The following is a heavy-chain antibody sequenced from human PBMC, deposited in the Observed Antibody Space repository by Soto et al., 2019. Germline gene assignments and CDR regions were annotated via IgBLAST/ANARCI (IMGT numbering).Heavy chain of an antibody. J-gene: IGHJ1*01. CDR2: IDYDGTTT. CDR3: TRGPRASSGGTGAY. D-gene: IGHD2-2*01. CDR1: GFSFDSYW. V-gene: IGHV3-74*01. Sequence: EVQLVESGGGLVQPGGSLRLSCAASGFSFDSYWMHWVRQAPGQGPMWVSRIDYDGTTTNYADSVKGRLTISRDNAKSTVHLQMNSLRPEDTAVYYCTRGPRASSGGTGAYWGKGTLVTVSS.